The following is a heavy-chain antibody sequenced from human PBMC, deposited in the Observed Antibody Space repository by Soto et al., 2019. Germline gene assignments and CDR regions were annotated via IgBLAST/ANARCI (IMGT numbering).Heavy chain of an antibody. J-gene: IGHJ4*02. Sequence: QVQLVQSGAEEKNPGASVKVSCKASGYSLSSYAMHWVRRAPGQRLEWMGWIDGGNGNTKYSQKFQGRVTITRDTSASTVYMELSSLRSEDTAVYYCARDLLGDLPVLTDYWGQGTLVTVSS. CDR2: IDGGNGNT. D-gene: IGHD1-26*01. V-gene: IGHV1-3*05. CDR3: ARDLLGDLPVLTDY. CDR1: GYSLSSYA.